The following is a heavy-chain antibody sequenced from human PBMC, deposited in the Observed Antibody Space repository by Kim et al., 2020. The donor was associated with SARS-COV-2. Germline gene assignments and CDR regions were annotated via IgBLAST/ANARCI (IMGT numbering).Heavy chain of an antibody. D-gene: IGHD6-19*01. CDR3: ARDLVIAVAVAIYYGMDV. J-gene: IGHJ6*02. V-gene: IGHV3-21*01. CDR2: ISSSSSYI. Sequence: GGSLRLSCAASGFTFSSYSMNWVRQAPGKGLEWVSSISSSSSYIYYADSVKGRFTISRDNAKNSLYLQMNSLRAEDTAVYYCARDLVIAVAVAIYYGMDVWGQGTTVTVSS. CDR1: GFTFSSYS.